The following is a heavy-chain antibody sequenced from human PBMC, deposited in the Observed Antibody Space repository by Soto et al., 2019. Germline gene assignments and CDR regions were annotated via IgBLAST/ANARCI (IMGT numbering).Heavy chain of an antibody. V-gene: IGHV4-34*01. J-gene: IGHJ6*02. CDR1: GGSFSGYY. CDR3: ARGGMWGVPATYYYYYGMDV. Sequence: SETLSLTCAVYGGSFSGYYWSWIRQPPGKGLEWIGEINHSGSTNYNPSLKSRVTISVDTSQNQFSLKMSSVTDADTAVYYCARGGMWGVPATYYYYYGMDVWGQGTTVTVS. CDR2: INHSGST. D-gene: IGHD2-2*01.